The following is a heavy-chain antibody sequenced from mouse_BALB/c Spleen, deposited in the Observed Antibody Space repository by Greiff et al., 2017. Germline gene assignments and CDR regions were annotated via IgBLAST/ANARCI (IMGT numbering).Heavy chain of an antibody. CDR2: IDPANGNT. V-gene: IGHV14-3*02. Sequence: EVQLQQSGAELVKPGASVKLSCTASGFNIKDTYMHWVKQRPEQGLEWIGRIDPANGNTKYDPKFQGKATITADTSSNTAYLQLSSLTSEDTAVYYCARAYFVGSGGFAYWGQGTLVTVSA. J-gene: IGHJ3*01. CDR1: GFNIKDTY. CDR3: ARAYFVGSGGFAY. D-gene: IGHD1-1*01.